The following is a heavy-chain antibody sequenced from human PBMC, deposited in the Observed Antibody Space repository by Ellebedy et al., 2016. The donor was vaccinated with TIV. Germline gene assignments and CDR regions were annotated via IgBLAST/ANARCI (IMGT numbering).Heavy chain of an antibody. CDR1: GYFFDNAW. CDR3: AKQVGGGVRGKNWFNP. CDR2: IYPADSEI. Sequence: GGSLRLXCKSSGYFFDNAWIGWVRQRPGRGLEWMGIIYPADSEIRYSPSFQGHVTISADKSISTAYLQWSSLKASDTAIYYCAKQVGGGVRGKNWFNPWGPGTLVTVSS. V-gene: IGHV5-51*01. J-gene: IGHJ5*02. D-gene: IGHD3-10*02.